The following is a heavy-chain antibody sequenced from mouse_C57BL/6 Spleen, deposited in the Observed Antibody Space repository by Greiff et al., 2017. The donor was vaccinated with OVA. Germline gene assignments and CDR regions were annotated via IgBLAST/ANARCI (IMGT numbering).Heavy chain of an antibody. CDR3: ARNPTTVVFDY. CDR1: GYTFTSYW. J-gene: IGHJ2*01. CDR2: IHPNSGST. Sequence: QVQLQQPGAELVKPGASVKLSCKASGYTFTSYWMHWVKQRPGQGLEWIGMIHPNSGSTNYNEKFKSKATLTVDKSSGTAYMQLSSLTSEDSAVYYCARNPTTVVFDYWGQGTTLTVSS. V-gene: IGHV1-64*01. D-gene: IGHD1-1*01.